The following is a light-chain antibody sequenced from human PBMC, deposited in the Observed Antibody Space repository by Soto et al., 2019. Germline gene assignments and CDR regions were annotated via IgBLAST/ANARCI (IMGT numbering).Light chain of an antibody. J-gene: IGKJ4*01. Sequence: DIVMPRSPLSLPVTPGEPASISCRPSQSLLHSNGYTYLNWYRQKPGKVPKLLIYSAPNLQSGVPSRFSGSGSGTEFTLTISSLEPEDFATYYCQQTYSTFLSFGGGTNADIK. CDR3: QQTYSTFLS. CDR2: SAP. V-gene: IGKV2-28*01. CDR1: QSLLHSNGYTY.